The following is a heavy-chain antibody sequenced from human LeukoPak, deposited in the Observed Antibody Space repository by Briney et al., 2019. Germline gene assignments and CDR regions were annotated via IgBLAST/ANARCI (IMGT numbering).Heavy chain of an antibody. CDR3: AKEQGAGPDAFDI. Sequence: GGSLRLSCAASGFTVSSYAMSWVRPAPGKGLEGVSAISGSGGSSSYADSVKGRFTISRDNSKNTLYLQMNSLRAEDTAVYYCAKEQGAGPDAFDIWGQGTMVTVSS. CDR2: ISGSGGSS. J-gene: IGHJ3*02. V-gene: IGHV3-23*01. CDR1: GFTVSSYA.